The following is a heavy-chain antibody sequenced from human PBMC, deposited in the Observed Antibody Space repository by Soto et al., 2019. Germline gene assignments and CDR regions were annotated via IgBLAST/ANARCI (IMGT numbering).Heavy chain of an antibody. V-gene: IGHV3-21*01. CDR1: RFTFRTYT. CDR3: SRDRGYDAHDYYYNAMDV. Sequence: EVQLVESGGGLVKPGGSLRLSCISSRFTFRTYTMNWFRQAPGKVLEWVSGIRGFSPYTFYAESVKGRFTISRDNAKNSLYLEMNSLRAEDTAVYYCSRDRGYDAHDYYYNAMDVWGQGTTVTVSS. D-gene: IGHD3-10*01. CDR2: IRGFSPYT. J-gene: IGHJ6*02.